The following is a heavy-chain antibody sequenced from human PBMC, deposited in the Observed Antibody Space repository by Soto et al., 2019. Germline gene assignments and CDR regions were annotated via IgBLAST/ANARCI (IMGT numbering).Heavy chain of an antibody. J-gene: IGHJ4*02. V-gene: IGHV4-59*01. D-gene: IGHD2-15*01. CDR1: GDSISGYY. Sequence: SGTLSLTCTVSGDSISGYYWSWIRQPPGKGLEWIGYIYYSGSTNYNPSLKGRVTMSVDTSKNQFSLKLTSVTAADTAMYFCAKYRRTDAEGYTFDYWGQGALVTVSS. CDR2: IYYSGST. CDR3: AKYRRTDAEGYTFDY.